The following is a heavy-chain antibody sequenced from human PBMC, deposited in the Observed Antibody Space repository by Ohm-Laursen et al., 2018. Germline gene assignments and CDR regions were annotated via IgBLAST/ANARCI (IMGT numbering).Heavy chain of an antibody. Sequence: SLRLSCSASGFTFSDYFMSWIRQAPGKGLEWISFISSSGSFIYYADSVKGRFTVSRDNAKNSLFLQMNSLRVEDTAVYYCARNSSTWGRSVDYWGQGALVTVSS. CDR1: GFTFSDYF. D-gene: IGHD2-2*01. CDR2: ISSSGSFI. J-gene: IGHJ4*02. V-gene: IGHV3-11*01. CDR3: ARNSSTWGRSVDY.